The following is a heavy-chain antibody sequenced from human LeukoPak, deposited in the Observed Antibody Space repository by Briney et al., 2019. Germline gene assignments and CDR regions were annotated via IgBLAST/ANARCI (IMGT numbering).Heavy chain of an antibody. J-gene: IGHJ6*04. V-gene: IGHV3-48*03. D-gene: IGHD2-15*01. CDR3: ARESTPTRMDV. CDR1: GFTFNRYE. Sequence: PGGSLRLSCAASGFTFNRYEMNWVRQAPGKGLEWVSSISRDGTIIHYADSVEGRFTISRDNAKNSLYLHMNSLRAEDTAVYYCARESTPTRMDVWGKGTTVTISS. CDR2: ISRDGTII.